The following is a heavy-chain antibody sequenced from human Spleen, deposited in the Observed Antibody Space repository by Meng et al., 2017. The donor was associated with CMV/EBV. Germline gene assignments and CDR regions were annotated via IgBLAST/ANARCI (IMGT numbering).Heavy chain of an antibody. CDR3: ARGGTYSDDYYGMDV. D-gene: IGHD1-26*01. J-gene: IGHJ6*02. V-gene: IGHV1-69*06. CDR1: GGTFSSYV. Sequence: SVKVSCKASGGTFSSYVISWARQAPGQGLEWMGGIIPVFHTANYAQKFQGRVTIRADKSTGTAYVEVNSLRPEDTAVYYCARGGTYSDDYYGMDVWGLGTMVTVSS. CDR2: IIPVFHTA.